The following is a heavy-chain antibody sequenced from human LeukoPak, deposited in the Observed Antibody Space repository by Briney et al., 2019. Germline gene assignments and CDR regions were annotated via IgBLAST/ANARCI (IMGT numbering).Heavy chain of an antibody. CDR1: GFTFTNYG. D-gene: IGHD2-2*01. CDR2: ISSSGTSI. CDR3: ARTAKDIVIVPASYYMDV. Sequence: PGGSLRLSCAASGFTFTNYGMNWVRQPPGKGLEWVSTISSSGTSIDYADSVKGRFTVSRDSATNSLCLQMNSLRAEDTAVYYCARTAKDIVIVPASYYMDVWGKGTTVTVSS. J-gene: IGHJ6*03. V-gene: IGHV3-21*01.